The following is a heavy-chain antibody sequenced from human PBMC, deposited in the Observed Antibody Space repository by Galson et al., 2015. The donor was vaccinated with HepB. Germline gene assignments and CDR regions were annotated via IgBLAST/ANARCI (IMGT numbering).Heavy chain of an antibody. CDR2: ISCDGSNK. J-gene: IGHJ4*02. CDR3: ARELPASLWFGAKGYFDY. Sequence: SLRLSCAASGFTFSSYVMHWVRQAPGKGLEWVAVISCDGSNKYYADSVKGRFTISTDNSKNTLYLQMNSLRAEDTAVYYCARELPASLWFGAKGYFDYWGQGTLVTVSS. CDR1: GFTFSSYV. V-gene: IGHV3-30-3*01. D-gene: IGHD3-10*01.